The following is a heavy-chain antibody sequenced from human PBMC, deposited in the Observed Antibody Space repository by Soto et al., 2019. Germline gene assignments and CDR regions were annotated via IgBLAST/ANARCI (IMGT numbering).Heavy chain of an antibody. CDR2: IYPGNSDT. D-gene: IGHD3-16*01. Sequence: PGESLKISCTSSGFSFTSYWIAWVRQLPGKGLEWVGIIYPGNSDTLYGPSFQGQVTISADRSMNTAYLQWSGLRASNTATYYCARRLGYGYKSTCAAMDIWRLGTTVTVSS. CDR3: ARRLGYGYKSTCAAMDI. V-gene: IGHV5-51*01. J-gene: IGHJ6*02. CDR1: GFSFTSYW.